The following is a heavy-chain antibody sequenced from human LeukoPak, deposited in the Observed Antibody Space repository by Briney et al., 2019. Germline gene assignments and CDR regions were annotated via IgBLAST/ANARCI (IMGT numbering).Heavy chain of an antibody. CDR2: IRGSGGSK. D-gene: IGHD3-10*01. Sequence: GGSLRLSCAASGFTFSSYAMSWVRQAPGKGLEWVAAIRGSGGSKYYADSVKGRFTISRDNSKNTPYLQMNSLRAEDTAVYYCVKGAAEYYYGSESPTGVNWFDLWGQGPLVPVSS. J-gene: IGHJ5*02. V-gene: IGHV3-23*01. CDR3: VKGAAEYYYGSESPTGVNWFDL. CDR1: GFTFSSYA.